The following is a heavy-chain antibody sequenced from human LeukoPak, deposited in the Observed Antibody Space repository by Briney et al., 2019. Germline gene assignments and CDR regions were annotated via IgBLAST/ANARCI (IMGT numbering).Heavy chain of an antibody. V-gene: IGHV4-34*01. CDR2: INHSGGT. CDR3: AFEGPVSGYAFDP. Sequence: SQTLSLTCAVYGESFSEYYWSWIRQPPGKGLEWIGQINHSGGTNYHPSLKTRVTISLDTSKNQVSLKLRSVTAADTAVYYCAFEGPVSGYAFDPWGQGALVAVSS. CDR1: GESFSEYY. D-gene: IGHD5-12*01. J-gene: IGHJ5*02.